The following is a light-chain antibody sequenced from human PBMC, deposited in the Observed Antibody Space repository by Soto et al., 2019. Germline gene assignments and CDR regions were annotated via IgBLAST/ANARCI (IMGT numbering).Light chain of an antibody. CDR1: SXXIGGNS. J-gene: IGLJ1*01. Sequence: QXVLTQPPSVSAAPGQKVTISCSGSSXXIGGNSVSXXXXXXXTXPKLLIYDDNKRPSGIPDRFSGSKSGTSATLGITGFQTGDEADYYCGSWDSSLSAYVFGTGTKVTVL. CDR3: GSWDSSLSAYV. CDR2: DDN. V-gene: IGLV1-51*01.